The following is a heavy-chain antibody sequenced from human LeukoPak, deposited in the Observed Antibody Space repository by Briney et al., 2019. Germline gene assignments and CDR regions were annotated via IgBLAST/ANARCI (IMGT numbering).Heavy chain of an antibody. CDR3: ARRYYYDSSGYYLAHDAFDI. Sequence: PGESLKISCKGSGYSFTSHWIGWVRQMPGKGLEWMVIIYPGDSETRYSPSFQGQVTISADKSISTAYLQWSSLKASDTAMYYCARRYYYDSSGYYLAHDAFDIWGQGTMVTVYS. D-gene: IGHD3-22*01. CDR2: IYPGDSET. J-gene: IGHJ3*02. V-gene: IGHV5-51*01. CDR1: GYSFTSHW.